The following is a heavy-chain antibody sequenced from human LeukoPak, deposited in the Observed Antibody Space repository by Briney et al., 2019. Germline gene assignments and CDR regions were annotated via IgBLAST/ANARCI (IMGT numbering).Heavy chain of an antibody. D-gene: IGHD3-10*01. CDR1: GFTFSSYA. CDR3: AKCYDYYGSGSYGDY. CDR2: ISGSGGST. Sequence: GGSLRLSCAASGFTFSSYAMSWVRQAPGKGLEWVSAISGSGGSTYYADSVKGRFTISRDNSKNTLCLQMNSLRAEDTAVYYCAKCYDYYGSGSYGDYWGQGTLVTVSS. J-gene: IGHJ4*02. V-gene: IGHV3-23*01.